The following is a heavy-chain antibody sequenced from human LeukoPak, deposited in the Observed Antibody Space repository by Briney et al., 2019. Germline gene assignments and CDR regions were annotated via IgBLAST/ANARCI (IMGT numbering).Heavy chain of an antibody. CDR3: ATPIVGAIPVCFDY. D-gene: IGHD1-26*01. CDR1: GYTLTELS. J-gene: IGHJ4*02. Sequence: GASVKVSCKVSGYTLTELSMHWVRQAPGKGLEWMGGFDPEDGETIYAQKFQGRVTMTEDTSTDTAYMELSSLRSEDTAVYYCATPIVGAIPVCFDYWGQGILVTVSS. V-gene: IGHV1-24*01. CDR2: FDPEDGET.